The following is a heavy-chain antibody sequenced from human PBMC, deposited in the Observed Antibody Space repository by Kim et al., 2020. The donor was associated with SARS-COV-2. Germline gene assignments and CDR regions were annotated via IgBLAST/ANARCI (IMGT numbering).Heavy chain of an antibody. J-gene: IGHJ2*01. D-gene: IGHD6-13*01. CDR3: ARDGVYQAGWYFDL. CDR1: GFTVSSNY. V-gene: IGHV3-53*01. CDR2: IYSGGST. Sequence: GGSLRLSCAASGFTVSSNYMSWVRQAPGKGLEWVSVIYSGGSTYYADSVKGRFTISRDNSKNTLYLQMNSLRAEDTAVYYCARDGVYQAGWYFDLWGRGTLVTVSS.